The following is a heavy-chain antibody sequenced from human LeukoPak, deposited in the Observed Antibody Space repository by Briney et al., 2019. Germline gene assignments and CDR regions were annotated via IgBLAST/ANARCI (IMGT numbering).Heavy chain of an antibody. D-gene: IGHD2-15*01. J-gene: IGHJ4*02. CDR1: SGSISSSDYW. V-gene: IGHV4-39*01. CDR2: IFYSERT. CDR3: ARQRGLGSWSFDY. Sequence: SETLSLTCAVSSGSISSSDYWWAWIRQPPGKGLVWIASIFYSERTHYNPSLQSRVIISVDTSKNQFSLELNSVTAADTAVYYCARQRGLGSWSFDYWGQGALVTVSS.